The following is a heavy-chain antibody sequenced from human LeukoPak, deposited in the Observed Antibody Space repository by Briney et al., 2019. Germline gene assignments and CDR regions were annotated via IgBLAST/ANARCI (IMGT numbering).Heavy chain of an antibody. J-gene: IGHJ3*02. Sequence: SVKVSCKASGGTFSSYAISWVRQAPGQGLEWMGGIIPIFGTANYAQKFQGRVTITADESTSTAYMELSSLRSEDTAVYYCARDQLASSGWYPKVAFDIWGQGTMVTVSS. D-gene: IGHD6-19*01. CDR1: GGTFSSYA. CDR3: ARDQLASSGWYPKVAFDI. CDR2: IIPIFGTA. V-gene: IGHV1-69*13.